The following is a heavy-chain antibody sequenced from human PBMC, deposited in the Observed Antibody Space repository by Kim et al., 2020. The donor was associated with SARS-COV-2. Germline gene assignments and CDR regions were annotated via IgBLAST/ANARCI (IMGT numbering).Heavy chain of an antibody. J-gene: IGHJ4*02. CDR3: ARAKGTTVTLYDY. CDR2: IYSGGST. V-gene: IGHV3-66*01. Sequence: GGSLRLSCAASGFTVSSNYMSWVRQAPGKGLEWVSVIYSGGSTYYADSVKGRFTISRDNSKNTLYLQMNSLRAEDTAVYYCARAKGTTVTLYDYWGQGTLVTVSS. CDR1: GFTVSSNY. D-gene: IGHD4-17*01.